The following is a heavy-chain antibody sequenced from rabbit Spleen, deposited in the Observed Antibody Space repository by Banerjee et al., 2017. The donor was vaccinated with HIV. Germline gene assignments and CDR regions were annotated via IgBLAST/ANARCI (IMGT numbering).Heavy chain of an antibody. CDR2: IAGSSGST. D-gene: IGHD1-1*01. CDR1: GFSFSSSDY. Sequence: QSLEESGGDLVKPGASLTLTCTASGFSFSSSDYMCWVRQAPGKGLEWISCIAGSSGSTAYASWAKGRFTISKTSSTTVTLQMTGLTAADTATYFCTRDVAKAGYFADHFNLWGPGTLVTVS. V-gene: IGHV1S40*01. J-gene: IGHJ4*01. CDR3: TRDVAKAGYFADHFNL.